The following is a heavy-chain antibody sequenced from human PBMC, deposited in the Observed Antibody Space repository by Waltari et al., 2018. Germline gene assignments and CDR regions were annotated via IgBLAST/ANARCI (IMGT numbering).Heavy chain of an antibody. J-gene: IGHJ3*02. V-gene: IGHV4-31*01. CDR3: ARLASDAFDI. CDR2: SHYSGST. CDR1: GGSISSGGYY. Sequence: QVQLQESGPGLVKPSQTLSLTCTVSGGSISSGGYYWSWIRQHPGKGLEWSGYSHYSGSTYYNPSLKSLVTILIDTSKNQFSLKLSSVTVADTAVYYCARLASDAFDIWGQGTMVTV.